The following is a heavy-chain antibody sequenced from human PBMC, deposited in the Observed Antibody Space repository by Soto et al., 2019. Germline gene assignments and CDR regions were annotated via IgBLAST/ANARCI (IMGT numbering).Heavy chain of an antibody. J-gene: IGHJ3*02. V-gene: IGHV4-31*03. CDR3: ARESGHCSSTSCSDAFDI. Sequence: KPSETLSLTCTVSGGSISSGGYYWSWIRQHPGKGLEWIGYIYYSGSTYYNPSLKSRVTISVDTSKNQFSLKLSSVTAADTAVYYCARESGHCSSTSCSDAFDIWGQGTMVTVSS. D-gene: IGHD2-2*01. CDR1: GGSISSGGYY. CDR2: IYYSGST.